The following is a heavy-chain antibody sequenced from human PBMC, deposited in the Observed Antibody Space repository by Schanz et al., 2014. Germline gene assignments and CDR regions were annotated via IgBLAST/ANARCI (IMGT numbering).Heavy chain of an antibody. CDR3: ARRGPNCSNNACYHGWFDP. J-gene: IGHJ5*02. V-gene: IGHV1-2*06. CDR2: INPNSGGT. CDR1: GYTFTDYA. Sequence: QVQLVQSGSELKKPGASVRVSCKASGYTFTDYAMNWVRQAPGQGLEWMGRINPNSGGTNYAQKFQGRVTMTRDTSISTAYMELRRLRSDDTAVYYCARRGPNCSNNACYHGWFDPWGQGTLVTVSS. D-gene: IGHD4-4*01.